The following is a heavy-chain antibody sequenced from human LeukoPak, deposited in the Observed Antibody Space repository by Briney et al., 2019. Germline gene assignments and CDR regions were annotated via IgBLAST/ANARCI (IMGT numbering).Heavy chain of an antibody. V-gene: IGHV4-59*01. D-gene: IGHD3-22*01. CDR2: IYYSGNT. CDR1: GGSISGYS. J-gene: IGHJ4*02. CDR3: ARGSNYGSSGYYHDY. Sequence: SETLSLTCTVPGGSISGYSWNWLRQTPGKGLEWIGYIYYSGNTNYNPSLKSRVTISVDTTNNQFSLRLTSVTAADTAMYYCARGSNYGSSGYYHDYWGQGTLVTVSS.